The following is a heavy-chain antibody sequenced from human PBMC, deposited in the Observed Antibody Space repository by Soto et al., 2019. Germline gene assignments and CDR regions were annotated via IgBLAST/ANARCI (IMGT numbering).Heavy chain of an antibody. CDR2: NYHSGTT. D-gene: IGHD5-12*01. J-gene: IGHJ5*02. CDR1: GVTISTHY. V-gene: IGHV4-59*11. Sequence: QVQLKESGPGLVKPSETLSLTCAVSGVTISTHYWSWIRQPPGKGLEWIGYNYHSGTTNYNPSLKSRVTISVDTSKNQFSLRLTSATAADTAIYFCVREAYIGYGHAIDRWGPGTLVTVSA. CDR3: VREAYIGYGHAIDR.